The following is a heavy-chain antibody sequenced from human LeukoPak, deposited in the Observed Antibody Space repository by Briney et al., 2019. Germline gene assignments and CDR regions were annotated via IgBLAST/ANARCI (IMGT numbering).Heavy chain of an antibody. CDR1: GFTFSSYG. CDR2: ISGSGGSA. CDR3: AKDLDPYYYGSGIF. Sequence: GGSLRLSCAASGFTFSSYGMSWVRQAPGKGLEWVSAISGSGGSAYYADSVKGRFTISRDNSKNTLYLQMNSLRAEDTAVYYCAKDLDPYYYGSGIFWGQGTLVTVSS. V-gene: IGHV3-23*01. D-gene: IGHD3-10*01. J-gene: IGHJ4*02.